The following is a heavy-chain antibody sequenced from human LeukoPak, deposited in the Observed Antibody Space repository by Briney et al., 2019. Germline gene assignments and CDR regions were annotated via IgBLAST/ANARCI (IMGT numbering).Heavy chain of an antibody. CDR1: GFTVSSNY. CDR2: ISGSGGST. D-gene: IGHD1-26*01. CDR3: ARWRSGIHWYFDY. Sequence: QPGGSLRLSCAASGFTVSSNYMSWVRQAPGKGLEWVSGISGSGGSTYYADSVKGRFTISRDNSKNTLYLQMNSLRAEDTAVYYCARWRSGIHWYFDYWGQGALVTVSS. J-gene: IGHJ4*02. V-gene: IGHV3-53*01.